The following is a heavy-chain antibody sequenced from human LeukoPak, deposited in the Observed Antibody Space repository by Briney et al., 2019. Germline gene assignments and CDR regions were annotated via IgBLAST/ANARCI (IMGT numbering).Heavy chain of an antibody. J-gene: IGHJ4*02. D-gene: IGHD6-19*01. CDR1: GFTFSSYE. Sequence: GGSLRLSCAASGFTFSSYEMNWVRQAPGKGLEWVSYISSSGSTIYYADSVKGRFTISRDKAKNSLYLQMNSLRAEDTAVYYCARVRGQWLVRGGFDYWGQGTLVTVSS. V-gene: IGHV3-48*03. CDR3: ARVRGQWLVRGGFDY. CDR2: ISSSGSTI.